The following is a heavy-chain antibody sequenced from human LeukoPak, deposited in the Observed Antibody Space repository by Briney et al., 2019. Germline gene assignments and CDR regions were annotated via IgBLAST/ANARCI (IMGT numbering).Heavy chain of an antibody. V-gene: IGHV3-74*01. J-gene: IGHJ6*02. Sequence: GGSLRLSCAVSGITVSKYWMHWVRQVPGTGLVWVPRIHSDGSTTDYADSVKGRFTITRDSAKNTLYLEMNSLRVEDTAVYYCTRDANHYGGMDVWGQGTTVTVSS. CDR2: IHSDGSTT. CDR3: TRDANHYGGMDV. CDR1: GITVSKYW.